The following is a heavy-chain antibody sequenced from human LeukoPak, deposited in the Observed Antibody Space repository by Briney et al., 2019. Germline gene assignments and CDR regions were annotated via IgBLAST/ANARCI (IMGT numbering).Heavy chain of an antibody. CDR3: ARLSETPDYYGLVGYCYLGY. J-gene: IGHJ4*02. D-gene: IGHD3-10*01. Sequence: ASVRVSFKASRYTFTRYDINSVREAAGQGLEWMGWMNPTSGRTGYAQKFQGRVTMTGDASIDTAYMEWSNLRSEDTAVYYCARLSETPDYYGLVGYCYLGYWGQGTPVTVS. CDR1: RYTFTRYD. V-gene: IGHV1-8*01. CDR2: MNPTSGRT.